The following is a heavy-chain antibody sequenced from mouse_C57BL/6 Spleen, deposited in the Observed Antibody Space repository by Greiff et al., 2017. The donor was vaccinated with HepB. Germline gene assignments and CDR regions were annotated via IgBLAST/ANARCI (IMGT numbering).Heavy chain of an antibody. CDR1: GYSFTDYN. V-gene: IGHV1-39*01. CDR2: INPNSGTT. Sequence: EVQLQQSGPELVKPGASVKISCKASGYSFTDYNMNWVKQSNGQSLEWIGVINPNSGTTSYNQKFKGKATLTVDQSPSTAYMQLNSLTSEDSAVYYCARQDSNYVFYAMDYWGQGTSVTVSS. J-gene: IGHJ4*01. D-gene: IGHD2-5*01. CDR3: ARQDSNYVFYAMDY.